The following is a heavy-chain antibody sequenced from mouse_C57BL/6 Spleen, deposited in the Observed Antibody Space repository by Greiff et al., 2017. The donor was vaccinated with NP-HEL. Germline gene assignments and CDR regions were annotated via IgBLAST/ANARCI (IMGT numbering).Heavy chain of an antibody. J-gene: IGHJ3*01. CDR3: ARGGLRRGFAY. D-gene: IGHD2-4*01. CDR1: GYTFTSYW. CDR2: IDPSDSET. Sequence: QVQLQQPGAELVRPGSSVKLSCKASGYTFTSYWMHWVKQRPIQGLEWIGNIDPSDSETHYNQKFKDKATLTVDKSSSTAYMQLSGLTSEDSAVYYCARGGLRRGFAYWGQGTLVTVSA. V-gene: IGHV1-52*01.